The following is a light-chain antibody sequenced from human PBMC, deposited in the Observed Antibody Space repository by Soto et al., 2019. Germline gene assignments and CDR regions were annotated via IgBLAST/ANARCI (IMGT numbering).Light chain of an antibody. CDR3: QKYNSAPLT. V-gene: IGKV1-27*01. J-gene: IGKJ4*01. Sequence: DVQMTQSPSSLSAFVGDRVTITCRASQGIAPYLAWFQQKPGKVPKLLIYATSTLQSGVPSRFSGSGSGTDFTLTINSPQPEDVGTYSCQKYNSAPLTFGGGTKVEIK. CDR2: ATS. CDR1: QGIAPY.